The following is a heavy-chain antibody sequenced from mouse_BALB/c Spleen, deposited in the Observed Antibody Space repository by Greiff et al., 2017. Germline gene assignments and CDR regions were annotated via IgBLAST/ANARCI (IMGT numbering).Heavy chain of an antibody. J-gene: IGHJ2*01. CDR2: ISYSGST. CDR1: GYSITSDYA. Sequence: EVKLMESGPGLVKPSQSLSLTCTVTGYSITSDYAWNWIRQFPGNKLEWMGYISYSGSTSYNPSLKSRISITRDTSKNQFFLQLNSVTTEDTATYYCARDPGYFDYWGQGTTLTVSS. D-gene: IGHD4-1*01. V-gene: IGHV3-2*02. CDR3: ARDPGYFDY.